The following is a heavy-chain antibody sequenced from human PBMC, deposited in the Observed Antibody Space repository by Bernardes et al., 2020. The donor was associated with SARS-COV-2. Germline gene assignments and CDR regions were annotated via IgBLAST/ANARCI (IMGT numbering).Heavy chain of an antibody. CDR3: AKDGSSWYAIYYFDY. CDR2: ISYDGSNK. Sequence: GGSLRLSCAASGFTFSSYEMHWVRQAPGKGLEWVAVISYDGSNKYYADSVKGRFTISRDNSKNTLYLQMNSLRAEDTAVYYCAKDGSSWYAIYYFDYWGQGTLVTVSS. J-gene: IGHJ4*02. D-gene: IGHD6-13*01. V-gene: IGHV3-30*18. CDR1: GFTFSSYE.